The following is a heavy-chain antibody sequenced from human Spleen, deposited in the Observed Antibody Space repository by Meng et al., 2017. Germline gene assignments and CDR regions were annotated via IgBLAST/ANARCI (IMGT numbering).Heavy chain of an antibody. CDR1: GGSISSTKW. CDR3: ASYNSGWPQFDS. V-gene: IGHV4-4*02. D-gene: IGHD6-19*01. J-gene: IGHJ4*02. CDR2: IYHSGTT. Sequence: QVQLEGSGPGLVKPSGTLSLTCAVSGGSISSTKWWNWVRQTAGKGLEWIGEIYHSGTTNYNPSLKSRVTMSVDESKNQFSLKLTSVTAADTAVYYCASYNSGWPQFDSWGQGTLVTASS.